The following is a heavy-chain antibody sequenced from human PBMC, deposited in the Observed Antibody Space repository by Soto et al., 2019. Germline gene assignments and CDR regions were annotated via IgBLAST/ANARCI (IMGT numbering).Heavy chain of an antibody. CDR2: VGGGGSDT. V-gene: IGHV3-23*01. CDR3: AKDAVPYNGKWDWFDT. Sequence: QFLESGGDLVQPGGSLRVHCVASGFTFGDYAMSWVRQAPGKGLEWVSSVGGGGSDTYYAASVKGRFTISRDNSKSMMYLQMNNLRVEDTAVYYCAKDAVPYNGKWDWFDTWGQGTLVIVSS. J-gene: IGHJ5*02. CDR1: GFTFGDYA. D-gene: IGHD1-20*01.